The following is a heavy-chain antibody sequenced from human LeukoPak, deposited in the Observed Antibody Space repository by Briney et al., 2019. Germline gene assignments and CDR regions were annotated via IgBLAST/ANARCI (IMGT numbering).Heavy chain of an antibody. CDR2: IYHSGST. J-gene: IGHJ5*02. CDR1: GYSISSGYY. D-gene: IGHD3-3*01. CDR3: AREGAFGVVNSWFDP. Sequence: SETLSLTCTVSGYSISSGYYWGWIRQPPGKGLEWIGSIYHSGSTYYNPSLKSRVTISVDTSKNQFSLKLSSVTAADTAVYYCAREGAFGVVNSWFDPWGREPWSPSPQ. V-gene: IGHV4-38-2*02.